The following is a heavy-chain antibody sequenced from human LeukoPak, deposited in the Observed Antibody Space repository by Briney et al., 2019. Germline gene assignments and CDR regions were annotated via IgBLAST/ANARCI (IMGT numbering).Heavy chain of an antibody. J-gene: IGHJ4*02. Sequence: GASVKVSCKASGYTFTGYYMHWVRQAPGQGLEWMGWINPNSGGTNYAQKFQGRVTMTRDTSISTAYMELSRLRSDDTAVYYCARSEFGYDNYFDYWGQGTLVTVSS. CDR1: GYTFTGYY. CDR2: INPNSGGT. V-gene: IGHV1-2*02. CDR3: ARSEFGYDNYFDY. D-gene: IGHD3-16*01.